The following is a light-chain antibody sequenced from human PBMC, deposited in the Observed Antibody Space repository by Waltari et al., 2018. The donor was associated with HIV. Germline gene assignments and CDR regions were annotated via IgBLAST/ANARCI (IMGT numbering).Light chain of an antibody. Sequence: QSALTQPASVSGSPGQSITISCTGASSHIGTSNYVSWYLQRPGKAPQIIIYEVTNRPSGVSDRFSGSKSGNTASLTISRLQPEDEAVYFCNSFTNSGTLEFGGGTKLTVL. J-gene: IGLJ3*02. V-gene: IGLV2-14*01. CDR3: NSFTNSGTLE. CDR1: SSHIGTSNY. CDR2: EVT.